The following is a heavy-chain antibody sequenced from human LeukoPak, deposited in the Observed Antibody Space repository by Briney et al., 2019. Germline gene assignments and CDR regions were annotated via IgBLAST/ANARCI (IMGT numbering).Heavy chain of an antibody. V-gene: IGHV3-30-3*01. J-gene: IGHJ4*02. CDR2: ISYDGSNK. CDR3: ARDDGSRGSYYNQQLNFFDY. D-gene: IGHD3-10*01. Sequence: PGRSLRLSCAASGFTFSSYAMHWVRQAPGKGLEWVAVISYDGSNKYYADSVKGRFTISRDNSKNTLYLQMNSLRAEDTAVYYCARDDGSRGSYYNQQLNFFDYWGQGTLVTVSS. CDR1: GFTFSSYA.